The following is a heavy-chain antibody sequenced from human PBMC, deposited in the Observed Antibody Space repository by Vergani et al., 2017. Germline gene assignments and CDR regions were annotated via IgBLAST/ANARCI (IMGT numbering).Heavy chain of an antibody. CDR2: ISSSSSYI. J-gene: IGHJ4*02. Sequence: EVQLVESEGGLVKPGGSLRLSCAASGFTFSSYSMNWVRQAPGKGLEWVSSISSSSSYIYYADSVKGRFTISRDNAKNSLYLQMNSLRAEDTAVYYCAIREYYYDSSGSYWGQGTLVTVSS. V-gene: IGHV3-21*04. CDR1: GFTFSSYS. CDR3: AIREYYYDSSGSY. D-gene: IGHD3-22*01.